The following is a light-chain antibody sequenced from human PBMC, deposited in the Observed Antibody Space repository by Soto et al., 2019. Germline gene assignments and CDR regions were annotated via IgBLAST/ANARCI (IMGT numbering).Light chain of an antibody. Sequence: EIVMTQSPATLSVSPGERATLSCRASQSVSSNLAWYQQKPGQAPRLLIYGASTRATGIPARFSGSGSGTASTLTIRSLQSEDFAVYYCQQYNKWPPYTFGQGTKLEIK. CDR2: GAS. CDR3: QQYNKWPPYT. V-gene: IGKV3-15*01. J-gene: IGKJ2*01. CDR1: QSVSSN.